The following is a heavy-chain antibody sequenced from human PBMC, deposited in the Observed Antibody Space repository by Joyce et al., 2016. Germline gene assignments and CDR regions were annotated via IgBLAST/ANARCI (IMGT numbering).Heavy chain of an antibody. Sequence: QVQLVQSGAEEKKPGASVKISCKASGYTFSNYAIHWVRQAPGQRLEWVGGSSAGIGNTKYSEKFQGRVTITRDTSAGTAYMDLSSLRSEDTAVYYCATELETDAFDIWGQGTMVTVSS. D-gene: IGHD1-1*01. V-gene: IGHV1-3*05. CDR1: GYTFSNYA. CDR3: ATELETDAFDI. CDR2: SSAGIGNT. J-gene: IGHJ3*02.